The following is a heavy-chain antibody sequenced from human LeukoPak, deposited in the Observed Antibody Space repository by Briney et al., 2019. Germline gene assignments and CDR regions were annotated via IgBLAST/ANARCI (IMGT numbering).Heavy chain of an antibody. CDR3: ARSVGLVVTLDY. D-gene: IGHD4-23*01. Sequence: SVKVSCKASGGIFSIFAISWVRQAPGQGLEWMGGIIPISGIANYAQKFQGRVTITADESTSAAYMEVSSLRSDDTAVYYCARSVGLVVTLDYWGQGTLVFVSS. J-gene: IGHJ4*02. CDR2: IIPISGIA. CDR1: GGIFSIFA. V-gene: IGHV1-69*13.